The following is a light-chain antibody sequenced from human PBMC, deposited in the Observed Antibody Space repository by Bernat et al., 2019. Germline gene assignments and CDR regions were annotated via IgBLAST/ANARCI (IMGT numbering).Light chain of an antibody. Sequence: DIQMTQSPSTLSASVGDRVTITCRASQSISSWLAWYQQKPGKAPKPLIYKASSLESGVPSRFSGSGSGTEFTITISSLQPDDFTTYYCQQYNSYSRTYGQGTKVEIK. CDR3: QQYNSYSRT. CDR1: QSISSW. CDR2: KAS. J-gene: IGKJ1*01. V-gene: IGKV1-5*03.